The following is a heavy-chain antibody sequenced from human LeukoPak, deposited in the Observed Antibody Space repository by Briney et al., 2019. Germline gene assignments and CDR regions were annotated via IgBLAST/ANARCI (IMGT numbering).Heavy chain of an antibody. CDR3: ARTAQWLLPD. V-gene: IGHV4-31*03. Sequence: SETLSLTCTVSGGSISDAAYYWSWIRQYPGEGLEWIGYIYYSGSTSYNPSLKSRVTISVDTSKKQFSLKLTSVTAADTAVYYCARTAQWLLPDWGQGTLVTVSS. D-gene: IGHD6-19*01. CDR1: GGSISDAAYY. J-gene: IGHJ4*02. CDR2: IYYSGST.